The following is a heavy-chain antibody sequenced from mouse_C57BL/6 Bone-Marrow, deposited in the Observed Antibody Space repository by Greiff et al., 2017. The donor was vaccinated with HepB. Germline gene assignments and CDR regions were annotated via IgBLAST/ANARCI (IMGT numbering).Heavy chain of an antibody. CDR2: ISDGGSYT. CDR1: GFTFSSYA. D-gene: IGHD1-1*01. V-gene: IGHV5-4*01. J-gene: IGHJ4*01. CDR3: ARVITTVVEAMDY. Sequence: EVQLVESGGGLVKPGGSLKHSCAASGFTFSSYAMSWVRQTPEKRLEWVATISDGGSYTYYPDNVKGRITISRYNAKNNLSLQMSHLKSEDTDMYYCARVITTVVEAMDYWGQGTSVTVSS.